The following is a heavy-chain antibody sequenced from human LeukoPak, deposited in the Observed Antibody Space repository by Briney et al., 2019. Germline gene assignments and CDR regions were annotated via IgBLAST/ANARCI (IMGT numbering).Heavy chain of an antibody. CDR3: AREGQGAWYWFDL. CDR2: IDRSSSYI. D-gene: IGHD6-19*01. V-gene: IGHV3-21*01. Sequence: GGSLRLSCEASGFSSSAHTMNWVRQAPGKGLEWVSSIDRSSSYIYYADSMKGRFSISRDNAKNSLYLQMSSLRAEDTAVYCCAREGQGAWYWFDLWGQGTLVTVSS. J-gene: IGHJ5*02. CDR1: GFSSSAHT.